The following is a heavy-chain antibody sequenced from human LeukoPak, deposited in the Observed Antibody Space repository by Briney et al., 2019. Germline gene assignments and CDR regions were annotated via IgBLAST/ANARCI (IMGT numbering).Heavy chain of an antibody. CDR3: ARVHVDTASFDY. D-gene: IGHD5-18*01. V-gene: IGHV1-2*02. CDR2: INPNSGGT. CDR1: GYTFTGYY. J-gene: IGHJ4*02. Sequence: ASVKVSCKASGYTFTGYYMHWVRQAPGQGLEWMGWINPNSGGTNYAQKFQGRVTMTRDTSISTAYMELSRLRSDGTAVYYCARVHVDTASFDYWGQGTLVTVSS.